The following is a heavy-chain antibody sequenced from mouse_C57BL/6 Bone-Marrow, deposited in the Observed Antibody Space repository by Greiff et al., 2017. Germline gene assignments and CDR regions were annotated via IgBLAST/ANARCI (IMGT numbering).Heavy chain of an antibody. Sequence: EVKLVESGAELVRPGASVKLSCTASGFNIKDDYIHWVKQRPEQGLEWIGWIDPEIGDTEYASKFQGKATITSDTPSNTAYLQLSSLTSEDTAVYYCSSFDGNYFDYWGQGTPLTVAS. CDR2: IDPEIGDT. D-gene: IGHD2-3*01. CDR1: GFNIKDDY. V-gene: IGHV14-4*01. CDR3: SSFDGNYFDY. J-gene: IGHJ2*01.